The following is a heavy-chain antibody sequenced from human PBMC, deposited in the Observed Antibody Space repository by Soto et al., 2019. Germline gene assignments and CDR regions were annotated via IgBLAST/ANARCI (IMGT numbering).Heavy chain of an antibody. V-gene: IGHV3-49*03. D-gene: IGHD5-18*01. Sequence: GGSLRLSCTASGFTFGDYAMSWFRQAPGKWLEWVGFIRSKAYGGTTEYAASVKGRFTISRDDSKSIAHLQMNSLKTEDTAVYYCTRAPAMVMGDYWGQGTLVTVSS. J-gene: IGHJ4*02. CDR3: TRAPAMVMGDY. CDR1: GFTFGDYA. CDR2: IRSKAYGGTT.